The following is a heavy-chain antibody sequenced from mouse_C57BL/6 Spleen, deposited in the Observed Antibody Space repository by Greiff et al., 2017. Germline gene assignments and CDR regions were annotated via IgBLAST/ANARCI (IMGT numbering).Heavy chain of an antibody. CDR2: ISYSGST. CDR1: GYSITSGYD. CDR3: ARDSIYDYDAGYAMDY. D-gene: IGHD2-4*01. Sequence: EVQLQQSGPGMVKPSQSLSLTCTVTGYSITSGYDWHWIRHFPGNKLEWMGYISYSGSTNYNPSLKSRISITHDTSKNHFFLKLNSVTTEDTATYYCARDSIYDYDAGYAMDYWGQGTSVTVSS. V-gene: IGHV3-1*01. J-gene: IGHJ4*01.